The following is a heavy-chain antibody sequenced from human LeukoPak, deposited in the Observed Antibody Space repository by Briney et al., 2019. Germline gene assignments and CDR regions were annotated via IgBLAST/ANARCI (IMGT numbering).Heavy chain of an antibody. CDR2: TSGSGGST. Sequence: GGSLRLSCAASGFTFSSYAMSWVRQAPGKGLEWVSATSGSGGSTYYADSVKGRFTISRDNSKNTLYLQMNSLRAEDTAVYYCAKDAGCSGGSCHQRYYYYMDVWGKGTTVTVSS. CDR3: AKDAGCSGGSCHQRYYYYMDV. CDR1: GFTFSSYA. D-gene: IGHD2-15*01. V-gene: IGHV3-23*01. J-gene: IGHJ6*03.